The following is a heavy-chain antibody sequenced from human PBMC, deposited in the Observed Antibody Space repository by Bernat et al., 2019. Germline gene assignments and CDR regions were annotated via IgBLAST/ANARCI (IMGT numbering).Heavy chain of an antibody. V-gene: IGHV3-33*01. Sequence: QVQLVESGGGVVQPGRSLRLSCAASGFTFGSYGMHWVRQAPGKGLEWVAVIWYDGSNKYYADSVKGRFTISRDNSKNTLYLQMNSLRAEDTAVYYCARGGYCSSTSCYLDYWGQGTLVTVSS. D-gene: IGHD2-2*01. J-gene: IGHJ4*02. CDR2: IWYDGSNK. CDR1: GFTFGSYG. CDR3: ARGGYCSSTSCYLDY.